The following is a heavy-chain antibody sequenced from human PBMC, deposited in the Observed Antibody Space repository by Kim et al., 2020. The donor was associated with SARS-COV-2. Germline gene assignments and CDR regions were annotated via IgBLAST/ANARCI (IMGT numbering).Heavy chain of an antibody. Sequence: SETLSLTCAVSGGSFSGYFWSWIRQPPGKGLELIGQINHSGSTNYNPSLKSRVTISIDTSKNQFSLKVTSVTAADTAVYYCAGGGEYYYYYYGLDVWGQGTTVTVSS. CDR1: GGSFSGYF. D-gene: IGHD4-17*01. V-gene: IGHV4-34*01. CDR2: INHSGST. CDR3: AGGGEYYYYYYGLDV. J-gene: IGHJ6*02.